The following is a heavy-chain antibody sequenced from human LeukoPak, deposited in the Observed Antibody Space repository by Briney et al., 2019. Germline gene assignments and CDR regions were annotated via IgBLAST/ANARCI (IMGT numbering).Heavy chain of an antibody. V-gene: IGHV1-2*02. CDR3: ATLQVATITDFDY. D-gene: IGHD5-12*01. CDR2: INPNSAGT. CDR1: GYTFTGYY. Sequence: GASVKVSCKASGYTFTGYYVHWVRQAPGQGLEWMGWINPNSAGTNSAQKFQGRVTITADTSTDTAYMELSSLRSEDTAVYYCATLQVATITDFDYWGQGTLVTVSS. J-gene: IGHJ4*02.